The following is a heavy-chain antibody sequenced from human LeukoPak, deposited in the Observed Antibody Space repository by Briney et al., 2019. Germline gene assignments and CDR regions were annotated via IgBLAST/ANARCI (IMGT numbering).Heavy chain of an antibody. D-gene: IGHD3-3*01. V-gene: IGHV1-2*02. CDR3: ARSMGYDFWSGYPPPFDY. J-gene: IGHJ4*02. CDR2: INPNSGGT. CDR1: GYTFTGYY. Sequence: ASVKVSCKASGYTFTGYYMHWVRQAPGQGLEWMGWINPNSGGTNYAQKFQGRVTMTRDTSISTAYMELSRLRSDDTAVYYCARSMGYDFWSGYPPPFDYWGQGTLVTVSS.